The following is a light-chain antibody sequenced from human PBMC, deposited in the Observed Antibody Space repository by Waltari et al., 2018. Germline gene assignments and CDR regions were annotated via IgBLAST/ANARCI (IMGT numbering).Light chain of an antibody. V-gene: IGLV2-14*01. Sequence: QSALTQPASVSGSPGQSLTISCTGSHTDVGAYGHVSRYQHHPGKAPKLIIYAVTDRPSGISNRFSASKSDDTASLTISGLQPEDEATYYCSSCSYEPTTTVNFGGGTKVTVL. J-gene: IGLJ2*01. CDR2: AVT. CDR3: SSCSYEPTTTVN. CDR1: HTDVGAYGH.